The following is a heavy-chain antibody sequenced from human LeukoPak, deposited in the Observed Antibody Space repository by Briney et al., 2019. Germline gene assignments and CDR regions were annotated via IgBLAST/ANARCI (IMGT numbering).Heavy chain of an antibody. D-gene: IGHD3-3*01. CDR1: GYTFTTYY. J-gene: IGHJ6*02. CDR3: ARERLWSVYYYGMDV. CDR2: INPSGGST. Sequence: ASVKVSCKASGYTFTTYYMHWVRQAPGQGLEWMGIINPSGGSTSYAQKFQGRVTMTRDTSTSTVYMELSSLRSEDTAVYYCARERLWSVYYYGMDVWGQGTTVTVPS. V-gene: IGHV1-46*01.